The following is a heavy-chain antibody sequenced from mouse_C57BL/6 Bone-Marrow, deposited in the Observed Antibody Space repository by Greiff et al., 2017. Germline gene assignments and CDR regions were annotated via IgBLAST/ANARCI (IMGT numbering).Heavy chain of an antibody. J-gene: IGHJ2*01. CDR1: GYTFTNYW. Sequence: QVQLQQSGAELVRPGTSVKMSCKASGYTFTNYWIGWAKQRPGHGLEWIGDIYPGGGYTNYNEKFKGKATLTADKSSSTAYMQFSSLTSEDSAIYYWARGDDYGPCDDWGQGTTLTVSS. CDR3: ARGDDYGPCDD. CDR2: IYPGGGYT. D-gene: IGHD2-4*01. V-gene: IGHV1-63*01.